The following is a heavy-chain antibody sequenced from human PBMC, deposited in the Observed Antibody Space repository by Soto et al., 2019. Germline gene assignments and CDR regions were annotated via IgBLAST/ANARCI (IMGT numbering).Heavy chain of an antibody. Sequence: ASVKVSCKASGYTFTSYAMHWVRQAPGQRLEWMGWINAGNGNTKYSQKFQGRVTITRDTSASTAYMELSSLRSEDTAVYYCARFGHYDIWSGYSHSGMDVWGQGTTVTSP. CDR2: INAGNGNT. J-gene: IGHJ6*02. CDR3: ARFGHYDIWSGYSHSGMDV. D-gene: IGHD3-3*01. CDR1: GYTFTSYA. V-gene: IGHV1-3*01.